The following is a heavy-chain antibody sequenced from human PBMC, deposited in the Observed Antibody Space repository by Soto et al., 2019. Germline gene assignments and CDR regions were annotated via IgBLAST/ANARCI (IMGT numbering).Heavy chain of an antibody. CDR3: ARGEGDGSGSYYYYYGRDV. Sequence: QVQLVQSGAEVKKPGSSVKVSCKASGGTFSSYAISWVRQAPGQGLEWMGGIIPIFGTANYAQKFQGRVTITADESTSTAYMELSSLRSEDTAVYYCARGEGDGSGSYYYYYGRDVWGQGTTVTVSS. V-gene: IGHV1-69*01. J-gene: IGHJ6*02. D-gene: IGHD3-10*01. CDR1: GGTFSSYA. CDR2: IIPIFGTA.